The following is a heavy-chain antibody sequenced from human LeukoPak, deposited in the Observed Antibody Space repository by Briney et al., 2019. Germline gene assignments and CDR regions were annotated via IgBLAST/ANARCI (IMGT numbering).Heavy chain of an antibody. D-gene: IGHD5-18*01. Sequence: GGSLRLSCAASGFTFSSYEMNWVRQAPGKGLEWVSYISSSGSIIYYADSVKGRFTISRDNAKNSLYLQMNSLGAEDTAVYYCARGGFRGYSYGYSDYWGQGTLVTVSS. V-gene: IGHV3-48*03. CDR3: ARGGFRGYSYGYSDY. CDR1: GFTFSSYE. CDR2: ISSSGSII. J-gene: IGHJ4*02.